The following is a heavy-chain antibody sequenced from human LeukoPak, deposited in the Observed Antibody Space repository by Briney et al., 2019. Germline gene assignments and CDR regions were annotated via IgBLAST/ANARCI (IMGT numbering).Heavy chain of an antibody. CDR3: ARSLTGYYDSSGF. D-gene: IGHD3-22*01. CDR2: INPSGGTT. J-gene: IGHJ4*02. CDR1: GYTFTSYY. Sequence: ASVKVSCKASGYTFTSYYKHWVRQAPGQGLEWMGIINPSGGTTSYAQKFQGRVTMTRDTSTSTIYMELSSLRSEDTAVYYCARSLTGYYDSSGFWGQGTLVTVSS. V-gene: IGHV1-46*01.